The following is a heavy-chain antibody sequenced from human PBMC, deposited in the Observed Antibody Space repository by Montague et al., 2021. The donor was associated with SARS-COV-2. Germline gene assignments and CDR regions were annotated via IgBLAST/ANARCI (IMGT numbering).Heavy chain of an antibody. D-gene: IGHD4-23*01. Sequence: HYEVSMKGRISIKADTSKNQFSLQLDSVTPEDTAVYYCARGDVLVTYTVYAFDIWGQGTLVTVSS. CDR3: ARGDVLVTYTVYAFDI. J-gene: IGHJ3*02. V-gene: IGHV6-1*01.